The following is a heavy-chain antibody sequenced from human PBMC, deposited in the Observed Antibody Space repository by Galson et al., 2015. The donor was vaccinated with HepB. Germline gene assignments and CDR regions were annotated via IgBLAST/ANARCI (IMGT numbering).Heavy chain of an antibody. J-gene: IGHJ3*01. CDR1: GGSISTYS. V-gene: IGHV4-59*01. CDR2: IYHRGST. CDR3: ARVVSGSNSGPAFDV. Sequence: SETLSLTCTVSGGSISTYSWNWIQQPPGKGLEWIGYIYHRGSTSHNPSLRGRVSLSVDTSKSQFSLKLNSVTAADTAVYYCARVVSGSNSGPAFDVWGQGTMVTVSS. D-gene: IGHD1-26*01.